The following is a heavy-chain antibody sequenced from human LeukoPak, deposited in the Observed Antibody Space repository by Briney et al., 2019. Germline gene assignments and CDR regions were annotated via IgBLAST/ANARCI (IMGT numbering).Heavy chain of an antibody. V-gene: IGHV3-21*05. Sequence: PGGSLRLSCAASGFTFSSYGMNWVRQAPGKGLEWVSYISSSSSYIYYADSVKGRFTISRDNAKNSLYLQMNSLRAEDTAVYYCARDPYSSGWSRSNWFDPWGQGTLVTVSS. CDR1: GFTFSSYG. J-gene: IGHJ5*02. CDR3: ARDPYSSGWSRSNWFDP. D-gene: IGHD6-19*01. CDR2: ISSSSSYI.